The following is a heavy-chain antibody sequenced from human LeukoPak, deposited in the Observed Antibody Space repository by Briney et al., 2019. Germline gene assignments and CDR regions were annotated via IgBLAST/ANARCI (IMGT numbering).Heavy chain of an antibody. V-gene: IGHV3-66*01. J-gene: IGHJ3*01. D-gene: IGHD2-21*01. CDR1: GFTVSDNF. CDR2: ISGGGGT. Sequence: GGSLRLSCAASGFTVSDNFMSWVRQAPGQGLEWVSFISGGGGTYYAASVKGRFTISRGSSENSLYLQMNSLRPEDTAAYYCARVVDSTRAFHVWGQGTLVIVSS. CDR3: ARVVDSTRAFHV.